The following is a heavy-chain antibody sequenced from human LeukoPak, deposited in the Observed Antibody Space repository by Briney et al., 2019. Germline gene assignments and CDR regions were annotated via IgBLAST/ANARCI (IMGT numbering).Heavy chain of an antibody. Sequence: GGSLRLSCAASGFTFSSYGMHWVRQAPGKGLEWVAFIRSDESTKYYADSVKGRFTISRDTSKNTLYLEMDSLRPEDTALYYCVRYISSWAQTLLDYWGQGTLVTVSS. J-gene: IGHJ4*02. CDR1: GFTFSSYG. CDR2: IRSDESTK. V-gene: IGHV3-30*02. CDR3: VRYISSWAQTLLDY. D-gene: IGHD6-13*01.